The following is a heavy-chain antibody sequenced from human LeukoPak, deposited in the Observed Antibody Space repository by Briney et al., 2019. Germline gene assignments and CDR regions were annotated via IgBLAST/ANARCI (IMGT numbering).Heavy chain of an antibody. CDR2: IHYRRST. D-gene: IGHD2-2*01. CDR1: GGSFSAYY. Sequence: SETLSLTCAVYGGSFSAYYWNWIRQPPGKGLEWIGYIHYRRSTKYNPSLKSRVTISVDTSKTQFSLKLTSVTAADTAVYYCARDTGYSSTWYNYYGMDVWGQGTTVTVSS. V-gene: IGHV4-59*01. J-gene: IGHJ6*02. CDR3: ARDTGYSSTWYNYYGMDV.